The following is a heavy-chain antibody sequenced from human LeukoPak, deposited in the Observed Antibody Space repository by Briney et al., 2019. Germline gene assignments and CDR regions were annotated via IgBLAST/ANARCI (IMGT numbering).Heavy chain of an antibody. D-gene: IGHD6-6*01. J-gene: IGHJ6*03. CDR1: GGSISSGNYY. Sequence: SETLSLTCTVSGGSISSGNYYWTWVRQHPGKGLEWIGYIYYSGSTYYNPSLKSRVAISIATSKNQFSLNVTSVTAADAAVYYCARGSRIAARPVFYYYMDVWGKGTTVTVSS. CDR3: ARGSRIAARPVFYYYMDV. V-gene: IGHV4-31*03. CDR2: IYYSGST.